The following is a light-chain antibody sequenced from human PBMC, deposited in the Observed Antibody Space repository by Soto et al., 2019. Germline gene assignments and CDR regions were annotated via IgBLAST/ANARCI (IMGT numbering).Light chain of an antibody. CDR2: EVS. V-gene: IGLV2-8*01. CDR1: SSDVGAYIY. J-gene: IGLJ1*01. CDR3: SSYAVSNSYV. Sequence: QSVLTQPPSASGSPGQSVTISCTGTSSDVGAYIYVSWYQQHPGKAPKLVIYEVSKRPPGVPDRFSGSRSGNTASLTVSGLQAEDEADYYCSSYAVSNSYVLGTGTKVTVL.